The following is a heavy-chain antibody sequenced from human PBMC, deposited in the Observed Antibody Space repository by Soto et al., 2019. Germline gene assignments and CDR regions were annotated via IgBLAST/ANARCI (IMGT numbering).Heavy chain of an antibody. V-gene: IGHV4-30-2*01. D-gene: IGHD2-15*01. CDR3: ARERRYCSGGTCSGGLDV. CDR1: RASVNSGGFS. Sequence: QPQLQESGSGLVKVSQTLSLTCVVSRASVNSGGFSWNWLRQPPGQALEWIGFIFDSESTYYNPSLKRRVTRSVERSKNQFSLRLTSVTAADTAVYYCARERRYCSGGTCSGGLDVWGQGITVTVTS. J-gene: IGHJ6*01. CDR2: IFDSEST.